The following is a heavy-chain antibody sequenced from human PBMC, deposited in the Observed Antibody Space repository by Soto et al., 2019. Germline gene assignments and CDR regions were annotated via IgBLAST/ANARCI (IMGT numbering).Heavy chain of an antibody. Sequence: QVQLQQSGPGLVKPSETLSLTCTVSGGSIRSYYWSWIRQPAGKALEWIGRIYTSGTTNYNPSLKSRVTILLDTAKNQVSLGLSSVTDADTAVYYCAREGSSGFGMDVWGQGTTVTVSS. V-gene: IGHV4-4*07. CDR2: IYTSGTT. J-gene: IGHJ6*02. CDR3: AREGSSGFGMDV. CDR1: GGSIRSYY. D-gene: IGHD6-25*01.